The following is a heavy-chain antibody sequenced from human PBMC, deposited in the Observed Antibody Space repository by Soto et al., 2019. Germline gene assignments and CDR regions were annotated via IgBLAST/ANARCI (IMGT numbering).Heavy chain of an antibody. CDR3: VRVGHCSGGYCFRLDN. J-gene: IGHJ4*02. CDR1: GFTFSDHY. D-gene: IGHD2-15*01. Sequence: EVQLVESGGGLVQPGGSLRLSCVASGFTFSDHYMDWVRQAPGEGLEWVGRVRKRDNGYTTEYAASVKGRFTISRDDSKNSLYLQMNSLKSEDTAVYFCVRVGHCSGGYCFRLDNWGQGTLVSVSS. CDR2: VRKRDNGYTT. V-gene: IGHV3-72*01.